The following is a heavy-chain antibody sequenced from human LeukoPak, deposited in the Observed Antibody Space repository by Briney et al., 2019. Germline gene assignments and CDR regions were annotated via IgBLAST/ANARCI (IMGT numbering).Heavy chain of an antibody. D-gene: IGHD3-22*01. CDR2: IFHSGSI. V-gene: IGHV4-38-2*02. Sequence: SETLSLTCNVSGYSISSGFYWGWIRQSPGGGLEWIATIFHSGSIFYNPSLKGRVSLSVDTSQNQFSLELNSVTAADTAVYYCARMAVSYYYDSSTYSPVAFDVWGQGTMVTVSS. CDR3: ARMAVSYYYDSSTYSPVAFDV. J-gene: IGHJ3*01. CDR1: GYSISSGFY.